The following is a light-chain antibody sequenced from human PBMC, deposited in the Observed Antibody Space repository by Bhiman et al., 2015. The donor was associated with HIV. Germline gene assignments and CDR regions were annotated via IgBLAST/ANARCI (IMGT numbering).Light chain of an antibody. J-gene: IGLJ3*02. CDR1: SSNIGNNY. CDR2: END. V-gene: IGLV1-51*02. Sequence: QSVLTQPPSVSAAPGQKVTLSCSGTSSNIGNNYVSWYQQVPGAAPKVLIYENDKRPSGIPDRFSGSKSGTSATLGITGLQTGDEADYYCCSYAGSSPWVFGGGTKLTVL. CDR3: CSYAGSSPWV.